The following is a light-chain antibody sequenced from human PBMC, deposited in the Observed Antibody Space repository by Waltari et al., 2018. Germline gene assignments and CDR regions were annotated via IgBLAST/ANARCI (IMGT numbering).Light chain of an antibody. V-gene: IGKV1-39*01. CDR2: AAS. Sequence: IQMTQSPSSLSASVVDRVTIPCRASHSISSYLNWYQKKPGKAPKLLIHAASSLQSGVPARFIGSGSGTVFTLTISSLQPEDFATYYCQQSYSTPFTFGPGIKVDIK. J-gene: IGKJ3*01. CDR1: HSISSY. CDR3: QQSYSTPFT.